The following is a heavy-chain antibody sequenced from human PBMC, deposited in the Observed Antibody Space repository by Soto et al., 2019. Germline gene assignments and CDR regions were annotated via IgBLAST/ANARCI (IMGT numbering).Heavy chain of an antibody. D-gene: IGHD3-22*01. V-gene: IGHV1-69*01. CDR1: GGTFSSYA. J-gene: IGHJ4*02. Sequence: QVQLVQSGAEVKKPGSSVKVSCKASGGTFSSYAISWVRQAPGQGLEWMGGSIPIFGTANYAQNFQGRVTITADESSSTAYMELGSLRSVDTAVYYCASEEGIVTTGPFDYWGQGSLVTVSS. CDR3: ASEEGIVTTGPFDY. CDR2: SIPIFGTA.